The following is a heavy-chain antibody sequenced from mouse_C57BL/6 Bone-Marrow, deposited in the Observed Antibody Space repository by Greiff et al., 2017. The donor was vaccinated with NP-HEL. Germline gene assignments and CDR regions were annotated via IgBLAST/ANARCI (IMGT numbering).Heavy chain of an antibody. D-gene: IGHD1-1*01. J-gene: IGHJ4*01. CDR1: GFTFSSYG. Sequence: EVNVVESGGDLVKPGGSLKLSCAASGFTFSSYGMSWVRQTPDKRLEWVATISSGGSYPYYPDSVKGRFTISRDNAKNTLYLQMSSLKSEDTAMYYCARHVSYGRGDYWGQGTSVTVSS. V-gene: IGHV5-6*01. CDR2: ISSGGSYP. CDR3: ARHVSYGRGDY.